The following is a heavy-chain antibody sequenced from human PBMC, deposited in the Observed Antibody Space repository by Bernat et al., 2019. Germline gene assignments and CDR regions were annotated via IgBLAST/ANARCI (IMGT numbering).Heavy chain of an antibody. J-gene: IGHJ4*02. Sequence: QVQMVESGGGVVQPGRSLRLSCAAAGFTFSIYAMHWVRQAPGKGLEWVAVISHDGSKKYYADSVKGRLTISRDYSKNTLYLQMNSRRAEDTAVFYCVKPGVAPGAQRSYYFDYWGQGTLVTVSS. D-gene: IGHD3-10*01. CDR1: GFTFSIYA. CDR2: ISHDGSKK. CDR3: VKPGVAPGAQRSYYFDY. V-gene: IGHV3-30*18.